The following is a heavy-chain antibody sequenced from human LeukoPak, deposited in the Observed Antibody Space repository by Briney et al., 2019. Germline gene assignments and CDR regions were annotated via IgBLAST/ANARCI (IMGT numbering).Heavy chain of an antibody. D-gene: IGHD5-12*01. CDR1: RFTFSSYG. Sequence: PGGSLRLSCAASRFTFSSYGMHWVRQAPGKGLEWVSYISSSSSTIYYADSVKGRFTISRDNAKNSLYLQMNSLRAEDTAVYYCARVGYSGYVRDAFDIWGQGTMVTVSS. CDR3: ARVGYSGYVRDAFDI. V-gene: IGHV3-48*01. J-gene: IGHJ3*02. CDR2: ISSSSSTI.